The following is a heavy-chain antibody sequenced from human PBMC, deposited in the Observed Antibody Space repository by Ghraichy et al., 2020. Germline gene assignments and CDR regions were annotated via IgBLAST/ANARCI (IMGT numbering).Heavy chain of an antibody. V-gene: IGHV3-15*01. CDR2: IKSKTDGGTT. CDR1: GFTFSNAW. J-gene: IGHJ5*02. D-gene: IGHD3-10*01. CDR3: TTDYYGSGSYYNGFDP. Sequence: GGSLRLSCAASGFTFSNAWMSWVRQAPGKGLEWVGRIKSKTDGGTTDYAAPVKGRFTISRDDSKNTLYLQMNSLKTEDTAVYYCTTDYYGSGSYYNGFDPWGQGTLVTVSS.